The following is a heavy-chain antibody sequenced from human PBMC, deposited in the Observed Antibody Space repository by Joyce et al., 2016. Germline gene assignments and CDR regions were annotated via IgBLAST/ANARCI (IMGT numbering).Heavy chain of an antibody. J-gene: IGHJ4*02. CDR3: IRAPGHGSSYYEDY. V-gene: IGHV2-5*02. D-gene: IGHD1-26*01. CDR1: GFSLTTRGVA. CDR2: IYWDDDK. Sequence: QITLKESGPTLVKPTQTLTLTCSVSGFSLTTRGVAVGWIRQPPGKALEWLALIYWDDDKYYSPSLKTRLTIAKDTSKSEVALTMTTMAPADTATYYCIRAPGHGSSYYEDYWGQGTLVTVSS.